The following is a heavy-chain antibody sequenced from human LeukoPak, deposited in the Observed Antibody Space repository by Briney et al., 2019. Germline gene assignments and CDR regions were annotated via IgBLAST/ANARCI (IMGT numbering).Heavy chain of an antibody. V-gene: IGHV3-7*01. D-gene: IGHD4-17*01. Sequence: GGSLRLSCGASGFTFSSYWMSWVRQAPGKGLEWVANIKQDGSEKYYVDSVKGRFTISRDNAKNSLYLQMNSLRAEDTAVYYCASSTDWGKGTTVTVSS. J-gene: IGHJ6*04. CDR2: IKQDGSEK. CDR3: ASSTD. CDR1: GFTFSSYW.